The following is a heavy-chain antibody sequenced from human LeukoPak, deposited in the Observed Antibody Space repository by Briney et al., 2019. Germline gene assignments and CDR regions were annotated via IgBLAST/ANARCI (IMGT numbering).Heavy chain of an antibody. CDR1: GFTFSTYS. D-gene: IGHD6-13*01. CDR2: ISGSSTTI. Sequence: GRSLRLSCAASGFTFSTYSMTWVRQAPGRGLEWLSYISGSSTTIYYADSVKGRFTISRDNVKNSLYLQMNSLRDEDTALYYCARDHYSRNDYWGQGTLVTVSS. CDR3: ARDHYSRNDY. V-gene: IGHV3-48*02. J-gene: IGHJ4*02.